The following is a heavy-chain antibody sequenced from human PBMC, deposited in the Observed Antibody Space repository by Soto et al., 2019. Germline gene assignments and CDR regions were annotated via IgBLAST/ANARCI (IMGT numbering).Heavy chain of an antibody. D-gene: IGHD3-10*01. CDR2: IYHSGST. J-gene: IGHJ6*02. CDR3: ARDLRGSEPYYYYGMDV. CDR1: GGSISSGGYS. Sequence: QLQLQESGSGLVKPSQTLSLTCAVSGGSISSGGYSWSWIRQPPGKGLEWIGYIYHSGSTYYNPSLKSRVPISVDRSKNQFSLKLSSVTAADTAVYYCARDLRGSEPYYYYGMDVWGQGTTVTVSS. V-gene: IGHV4-30-2*01.